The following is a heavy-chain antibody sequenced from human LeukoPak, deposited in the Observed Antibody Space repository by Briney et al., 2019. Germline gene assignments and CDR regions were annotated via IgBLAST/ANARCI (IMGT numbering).Heavy chain of an antibody. CDR3: ARLSVVAGTSFDY. D-gene: IGHD6-19*01. V-gene: IGHV1-69*01. CDR1: GGTFSSYA. CDR2: IIPIFGTA. J-gene: IGHJ4*02. Sequence: GSSVKVSCKASGGTFSSYAISWVRQAPGQGLEWMGGIIPIFGTANYAQKFQGRVTITADESTSTAYMELSSLRSDDTAVYYCARLSVVAGTSFDYWGQGTLVTVSS.